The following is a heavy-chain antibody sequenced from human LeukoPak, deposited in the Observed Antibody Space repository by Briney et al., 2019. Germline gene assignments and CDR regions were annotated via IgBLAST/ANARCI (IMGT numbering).Heavy chain of an antibody. D-gene: IGHD6-19*01. CDR1: GGTFSSYA. Sequence: SVKVSCKASGGTFSSYAISWVRQAPGQGLERMGGIIPIFGTANYAQKFQGRVTITPDESMSTAYMELSSLRSEDTAVYYCARAGRAVAGLGIDYWGQGTLVTVSS. V-gene: IGHV1-69*13. CDR2: IIPIFGTA. J-gene: IGHJ4*02. CDR3: ARAGRAVAGLGIDY.